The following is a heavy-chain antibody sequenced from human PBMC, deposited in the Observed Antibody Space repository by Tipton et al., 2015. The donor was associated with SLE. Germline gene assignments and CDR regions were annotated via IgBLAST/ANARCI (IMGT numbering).Heavy chain of an antibody. D-gene: IGHD2-2*01. CDR1: GFTFSNYW. CDR3: ARQDQRGYYYYGLDV. V-gene: IGHV5-51*01. J-gene: IGHJ6*02. Sequence: LVQSGAEVKKPGESLKISCEGSGFTFSNYWIAWVRQMPGKGLEWMGIIYAGDHDTIYSPSFQGHVTISVDNSIRTAYLQWSSLKASDTAIYYCARQDQRGYYYYGLDVWGQGTTVTVSS. CDR2: IYAGDHDT.